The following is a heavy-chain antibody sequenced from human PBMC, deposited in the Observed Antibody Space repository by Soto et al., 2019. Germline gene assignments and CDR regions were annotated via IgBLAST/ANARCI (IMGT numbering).Heavy chain of an antibody. Sequence: EVQLVESGGVVVQPGGSLRLSCAASGFTFDDYTMHWVRQAPGKGLEWVSLISWDGGSTYYADSVKGRFTISRDNSKNSLYLQMNSLRTEDTALYYCAKDDLRVYSNYVSYYGMDVWGQGTTVTVSS. J-gene: IGHJ6*02. CDR2: ISWDGGST. CDR1: GFTFDDYT. D-gene: IGHD4-4*01. CDR3: AKDDLRVYSNYVSYYGMDV. V-gene: IGHV3-43*01.